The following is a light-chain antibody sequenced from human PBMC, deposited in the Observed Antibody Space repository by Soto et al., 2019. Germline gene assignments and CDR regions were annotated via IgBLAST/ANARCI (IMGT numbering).Light chain of an antibody. Sequence: QSVLTQPPSASGTPGQRVTISCSGNSSNIGSNTVNWYQQLPGAAPKLLIWITDQRPSGVPDRFSGSKSGTSASLAINGLQSEDEAEYYCATWDDSLNVPVFGEGTKGTVL. CDR3: ATWDDSLNVPV. V-gene: IGLV1-44*01. CDR1: SSNIGSNT. J-gene: IGLJ3*02. CDR2: ITD.